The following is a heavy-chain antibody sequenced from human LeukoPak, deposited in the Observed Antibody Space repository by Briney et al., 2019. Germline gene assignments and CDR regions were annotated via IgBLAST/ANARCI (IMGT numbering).Heavy chain of an antibody. Sequence: GASVKVSCKASGYTFTGYYMHWVRQAPGQGLEWMGRINPDSGGTNYAQKFQGRVTMTRDTSISTAYMELSRLRSDDTAVYYCAREAVASYFDYWGQGTLVTVSS. D-gene: IGHD6-19*01. CDR3: AREAVASYFDY. CDR2: INPDSGGT. CDR1: GYTFTGYY. V-gene: IGHV1-2*06. J-gene: IGHJ4*02.